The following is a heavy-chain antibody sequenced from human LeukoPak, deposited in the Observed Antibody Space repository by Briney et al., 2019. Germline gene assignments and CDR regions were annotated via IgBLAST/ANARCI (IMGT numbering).Heavy chain of an antibody. J-gene: IGHJ4*01. CDR2: IYYSGST. CDR1: DGSMGTYY. V-gene: IGHV4-59*08. D-gene: IGHD2-2*01. Sequence: SETLSLTCSVSDGSMGTYYWGWIRQPPGKRLEWIGYIYYSGSTTYNPSLKSRVTVSVDTSKNQFSLKLTTMTAADTAVYYCARGRLGRQHASFFDSWGHGTLVTVSS. CDR3: ARGRLGRQHASFFDS.